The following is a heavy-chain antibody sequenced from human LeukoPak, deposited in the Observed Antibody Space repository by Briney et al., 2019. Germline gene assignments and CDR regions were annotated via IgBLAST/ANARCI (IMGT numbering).Heavy chain of an antibody. CDR1: GGTFSSYA. J-gene: IGHJ3*02. CDR3: ARAGMATILTMGNGAFDI. D-gene: IGHD5-24*01. V-gene: IGHV1-69*04. CDR2: IIPILGIA. Sequence: SVKVSCKASGGTFSSYAISWVRQAPGQGLEWMGRIIPILGIANYAQKFQGRVTITADKSTSTAYMELSSLRSEDTAVYYCARAGMATILTMGNGAFDIWGQGTMVTVSS.